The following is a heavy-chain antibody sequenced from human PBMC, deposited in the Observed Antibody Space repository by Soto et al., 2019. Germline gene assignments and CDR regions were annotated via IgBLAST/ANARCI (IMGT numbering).Heavy chain of an antibody. V-gene: IGHV1-69*13. CDR3: ARRVRRYYYYGMDV. CDR1: GGTFSRYA. CDR2: IIPIFGTA. J-gene: IGHJ6*02. Sequence: SVKVSFKASGGTFSRYAISWLRQAPGQGLEWVGGIIPIFGTANYAQKFQGRVTITADESTSTAYMELSSLRSEDTAVYYCARRVRRYYYYGMDVWGQGTTVTVSS. D-gene: IGHD2-21*01.